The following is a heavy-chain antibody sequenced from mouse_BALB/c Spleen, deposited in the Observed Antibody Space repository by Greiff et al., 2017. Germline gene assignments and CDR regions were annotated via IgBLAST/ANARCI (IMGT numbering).Heavy chain of an antibody. D-gene: IGHD1-1*01. CDR1: GFSLTGYG. J-gene: IGHJ4*01. CDR2: IWGDGST. V-gene: IGHV2-6-7*01. Sequence: VQLVESGPGLVAPSQSLSITCTVSGFSLTGYGVNWVRQPPGKGLEWLGMIWGDGSTDYNLALNTRLSICMDNSKSQVFLKMNSLQTDDTARYYCASYGSSSYYYAMDYWGQGTSVTVSS. CDR3: ASYGSSSYYYAMDY.